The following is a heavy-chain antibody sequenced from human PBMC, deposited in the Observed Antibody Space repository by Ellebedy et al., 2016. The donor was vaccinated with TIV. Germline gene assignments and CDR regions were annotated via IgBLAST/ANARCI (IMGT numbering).Heavy chain of an antibody. D-gene: IGHD5-24*01. J-gene: IGHJ4*02. CDR1: GDTVSSDSAT. Sequence: SQTLSLTCAISGDTVSSDSATWSWIRQSPSRGLEWLGRTYYRSKWYNDYGVSVKSRITIIPDTLKNQSSLQLKSVTPEDTAVYYCARHVAREGYNRWGQGTLVTVSS. V-gene: IGHV6-1*01. CDR2: TYYRSKWYN. CDR3: ARHVAREGYNR.